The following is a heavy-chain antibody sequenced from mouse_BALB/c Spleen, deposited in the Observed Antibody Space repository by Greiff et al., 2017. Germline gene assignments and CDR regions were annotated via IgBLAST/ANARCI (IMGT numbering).Heavy chain of an antibody. Sequence: EVKLVESGGGLVKPGGSLKLSCAASGFTFSSYTMSWVRQTPEQRLEWVATISSGGSYTYYPDSVKGRITISRDNASNTLYLQRSSLKSEDTAMYYCTREDSSGYVGYWGQGTTLTVSS. CDR1: GFTFSSYT. J-gene: IGHJ2*01. CDR3: TREDSSGYVGY. V-gene: IGHV5-6-4*01. D-gene: IGHD3-2*01. CDR2: ISSGGSYT.